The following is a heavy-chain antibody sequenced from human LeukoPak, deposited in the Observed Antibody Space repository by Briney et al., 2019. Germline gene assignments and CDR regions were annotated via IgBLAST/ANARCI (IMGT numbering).Heavy chain of an antibody. J-gene: IGHJ4*02. D-gene: IGHD6-19*01. CDR2: IYYSGST. V-gene: IGHV4-59*08. CDR1: GGSISSYY. Sequence: SETLSLTCTVSGGSISSYYWSWIRQPPGKGLEWIGYIYYSGSTNYNPSLKSRVTISVDTSKNQFSLKLSSVTAADTAVYYCARLWGSGLVQGGAGTSLDYWGQGTLVTVSS. CDR3: ARLWGSGLVQGGAGTSLDY.